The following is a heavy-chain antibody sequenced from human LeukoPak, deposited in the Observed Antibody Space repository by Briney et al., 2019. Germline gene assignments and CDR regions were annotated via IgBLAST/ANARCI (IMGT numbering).Heavy chain of an antibody. CDR2: ISGSSSGI. D-gene: IGHD1-26*01. J-gene: IGHJ3*02. Sequence: GGSLRLSCAVSGFTFSDHYMSWIRQAPGKGLEWVSYISGSSSGIYSAASVRGRFTISRDNAKNSLYLQMKSLSAEDTAVYYCARGLRGATNAFDIWGQGTMVTVSS. V-gene: IGHV3-11*01. CDR1: GFTFSDHY. CDR3: ARGLRGATNAFDI.